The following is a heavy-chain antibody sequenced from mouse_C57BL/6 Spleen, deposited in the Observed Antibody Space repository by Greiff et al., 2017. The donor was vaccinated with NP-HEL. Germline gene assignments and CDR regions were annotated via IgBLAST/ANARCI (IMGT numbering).Heavy chain of an antibody. CDR1: GYTFTSYW. J-gene: IGHJ4*01. CDR3: ARGRDY. CDR2: IDPSDSYT. Sequence: QVHVKQPGAELVKPGASVKLSCKASGYTFTSYWMQWVKQRPGQGLEWIGEIDPSDSYTNYNQKFKGKATLTVDTSSSTAYMQLSSLTSEDSAVYYCARGRDYWGQGTSVTVSS. V-gene: IGHV1-50*01.